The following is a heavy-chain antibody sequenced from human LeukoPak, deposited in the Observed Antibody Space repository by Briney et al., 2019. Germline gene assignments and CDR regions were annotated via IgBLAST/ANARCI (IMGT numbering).Heavy chain of an antibody. V-gene: IGHV3-30*03. CDR3: ARRGGYGDSYWYFDL. Sequence: GGSLRLSCAASGFTFSSYGMHWVRQAPGKGLEWVAVISYDGSNKYYADSVKGRFTISRDNAKNSLYLLMNSLGADDTAVYYCARRGGYGDSYWYFDLWGCGTLVTVSS. J-gene: IGHJ2*01. D-gene: IGHD4-17*01. CDR2: ISYDGSNK. CDR1: GFTFSSYG.